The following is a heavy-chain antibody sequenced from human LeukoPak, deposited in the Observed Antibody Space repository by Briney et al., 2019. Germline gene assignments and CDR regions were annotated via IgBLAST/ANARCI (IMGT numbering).Heavy chain of an antibody. CDR2: ISAYNGNT. J-gene: IGHJ6*03. Sequence: GASVKVSCKASGGTFSSYGISWVRQAPGQGLEWMGWISAYNGNTNYAQKLQGRVTMTTDTSTSTAYMELRSLRSDDTAVYYCARGLKDIVLMVYGYYYMDVWGKGTTVTVSS. V-gene: IGHV1-18*01. CDR1: GGTFSSYG. CDR3: ARGLKDIVLMVYGYYYMDV. D-gene: IGHD2-8*01.